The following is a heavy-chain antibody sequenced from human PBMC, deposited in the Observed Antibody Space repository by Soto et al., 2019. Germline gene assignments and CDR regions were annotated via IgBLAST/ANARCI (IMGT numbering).Heavy chain of an antibody. D-gene: IGHD6-19*01. J-gene: IGHJ6*03. V-gene: IGHV3-33*01. CDR2: IWYDGSNK. Sequence: QVQLVESGGGVVQPGRSLRLSCAASGFTFSSYGMHWVRQAPGKGLEWVAVIWYDGSNKYYADSVKGRFTISRDNSKNTLYLQMNSLRAEDTAVYYCAREIAVAGTDDYYYYMDVWGKGTTVTVSS. CDR1: GFTFSSYG. CDR3: AREIAVAGTDDYYYYMDV.